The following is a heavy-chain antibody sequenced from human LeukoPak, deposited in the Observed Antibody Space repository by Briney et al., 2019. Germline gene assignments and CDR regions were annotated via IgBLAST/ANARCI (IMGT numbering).Heavy chain of an antibody. J-gene: IGHJ4*02. D-gene: IGHD3-22*01. V-gene: IGHV3-66*01. CDR1: GFTVSSNY. CDR3: ARDLRSSGYYSY. Sequence: GGSLRLSCAASGFTVSSNYMSWVRQAPGKGLEWVSVIYSGGSTYYADSVKGRFTISRDNSKNTLYLQMNSRRAEDTAVYYCARDLRSSGYYSYWGQGTLVTVSS. CDR2: IYSGGST.